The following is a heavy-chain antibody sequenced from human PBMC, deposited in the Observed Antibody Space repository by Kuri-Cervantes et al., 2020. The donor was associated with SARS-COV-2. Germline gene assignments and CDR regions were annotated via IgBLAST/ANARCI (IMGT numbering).Heavy chain of an antibody. CDR3: ARVGDYGGNWDVDY. V-gene: IGHV3-30*03. Sequence: GESLKISCAASGFTFSSYGMHWVRQAPGRGLEWVAVISYDGSNKYYADSVKGRFTISRDNSKNTPYLQMNSLRAEDTAVYYCARVGDYGGNWDVDYWGQGTLVTVSS. CDR2: ISYDGSNK. CDR1: GFTFSSYG. J-gene: IGHJ4*02. D-gene: IGHD4-23*01.